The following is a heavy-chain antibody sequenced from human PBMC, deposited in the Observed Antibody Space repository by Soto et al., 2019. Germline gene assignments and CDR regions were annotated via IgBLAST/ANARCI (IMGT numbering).Heavy chain of an antibody. CDR1: GFTFSSYT. Sequence: EVQLVESGGGLVKPGGSLRLSCAASGFTFSSYTMNWVRQAPGKGLEWVSSISSSSSYIYYADSVKGRFTISRDNAKNSLYLQMYSLRAEDTAVYYCTSLSRFTLDYWGQGTLVTVSS. CDR3: TSLSRFTLDY. V-gene: IGHV3-21*01. J-gene: IGHJ4*02. CDR2: ISSSSSYI. D-gene: IGHD3-10*01.